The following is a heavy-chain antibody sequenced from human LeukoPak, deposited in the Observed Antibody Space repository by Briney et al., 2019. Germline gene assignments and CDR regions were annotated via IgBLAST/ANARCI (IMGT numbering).Heavy chain of an antibody. V-gene: IGHV4-39*07. CDR1: GASISSTNNF. Sequence: PSETLSLTCTVSGASISSTNNFWGWIRQTPGKGLEWIATIYYSVSTYYNPSLKSRLSISVDTSKNQFSLKLSSVTAADTAVYYCARGPDYSYWGQGTLVTVSS. D-gene: IGHD4/OR15-4a*01. J-gene: IGHJ4*02. CDR3: ARGPDYSY. CDR2: IYYSVST.